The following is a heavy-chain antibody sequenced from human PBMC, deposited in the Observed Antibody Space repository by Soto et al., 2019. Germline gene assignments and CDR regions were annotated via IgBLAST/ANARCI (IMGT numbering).Heavy chain of an antibody. Sequence: GGSLRLSCAASGFTFSSYGMHWVRQAPGKGLEWVAVIWYDGSNKYYADSVKGRFTISRDNSKNTLYLQMNSLRAEDTAVYYCARGKLAVAGFPDYWGQGTLVTVSS. CDR2: IWYDGSNK. CDR3: ARGKLAVAGFPDY. J-gene: IGHJ4*02. D-gene: IGHD6-19*01. V-gene: IGHV3-33*01. CDR1: GFTFSSYG.